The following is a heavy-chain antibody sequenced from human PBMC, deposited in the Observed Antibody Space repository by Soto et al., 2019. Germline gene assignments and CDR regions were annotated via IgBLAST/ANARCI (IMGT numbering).Heavy chain of an antibody. D-gene: IGHD3-22*01. CDR1: GGTFSSYA. CDR2: IIPIFGTA. Sequence: QVQLVQSGAEVKKPGSSVKVSCKASGGTFSSYAISWVRQAPGQGLEWMGGIIPIFGTANYAQKFQGRVTITADESTSTAYMGLSSLRSEDTAVYYCARMYYYDSSGYYPGQNAFDIWGQGTMVTVSS. J-gene: IGHJ3*02. CDR3: ARMYYYDSSGYYPGQNAFDI. V-gene: IGHV1-69*01.